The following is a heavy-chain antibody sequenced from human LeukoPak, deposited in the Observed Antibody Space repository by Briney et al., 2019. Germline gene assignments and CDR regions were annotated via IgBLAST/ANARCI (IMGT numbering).Heavy chain of an antibody. CDR2: ISGSDGRT. J-gene: IGHJ4*02. Sequence: GGSLRLSCAASGFTFSSYGMSWVRQAPGKGLEWVSTISGSDGRTYYADSVKGRFTISRDNSKNTLYLQMNSLRAEDTAVYYCAKGDTTWELPHDYWGQGTLVTVSA. CDR3: AKGDTTWELPHDY. V-gene: IGHV3-23*01. CDR1: GFTFSSYG. D-gene: IGHD1-26*01.